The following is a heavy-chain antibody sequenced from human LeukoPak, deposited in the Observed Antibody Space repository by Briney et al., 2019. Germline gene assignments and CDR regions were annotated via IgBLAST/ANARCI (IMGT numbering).Heavy chain of an antibody. Sequence: ASVKVSCTASGYTFTGYYMHWVRQAPGQGLEWMGWINPNSGGTNYAQKFQGRVTMTRDTSISTAYMELSRLRSDDTAVYYCARESSGYYTGFDYWGQGTLVTVSS. CDR2: INPNSGGT. D-gene: IGHD3-3*01. J-gene: IGHJ4*02. CDR1: GYTFTGYY. V-gene: IGHV1-2*02. CDR3: ARESSGYYTGFDY.